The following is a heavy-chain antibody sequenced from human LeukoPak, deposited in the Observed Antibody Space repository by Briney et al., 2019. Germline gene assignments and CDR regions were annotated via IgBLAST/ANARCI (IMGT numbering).Heavy chain of an antibody. J-gene: IGHJ4*02. Sequence: ASVKVSYKASGGTFSSYAMSWVRQAPGKGLEWVSAISGSGGSTYYADSVKGRFTISRDNSKNTLYLQMNSLRAEDTAVYYCAKDFEELWPDYWGQGTLVTVSS. CDR1: GGTFSSYA. CDR2: ISGSGGST. V-gene: IGHV3-23*01. CDR3: AKDFEELWPDY. D-gene: IGHD1-7*01.